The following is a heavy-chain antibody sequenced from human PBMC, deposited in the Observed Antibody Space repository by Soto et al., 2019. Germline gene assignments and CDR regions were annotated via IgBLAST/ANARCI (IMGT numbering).Heavy chain of an antibody. J-gene: IGHJ6*02. V-gene: IGHV1-69*13. Sequence: SVKVSCKGSGGTFSSYFSNWVRQAPGQGLEWVGGIIPVFGTASYAEKFQGRVPITADESTSTAYMELSRLRSDDTAVYYCARETPSAAAAYYSYGLDVWGHRTTVTVSS. CDR1: GGTFSSYF. CDR3: ARETPSAAAAYYSYGLDV. D-gene: IGHD6-13*01. CDR2: IIPVFGTA.